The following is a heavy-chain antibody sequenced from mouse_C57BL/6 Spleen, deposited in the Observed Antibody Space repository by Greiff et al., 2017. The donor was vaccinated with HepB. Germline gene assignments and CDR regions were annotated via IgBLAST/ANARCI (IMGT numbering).Heavy chain of an antibody. CDR2: ISDGGSYT. D-gene: IGHD1-1*01. V-gene: IGHV5-4*01. CDR3: ASPYDDGSSYNWFAY. CDR1: GFTFSSYA. J-gene: IGHJ3*01. Sequence: EVQLVESGGGLVKPGGSLKLSCAASGFTFSSYAMSWVRQTPEKRLEWVATISDGGSYTYYPDNVKGRFTISRDNAKNNLYLQMSHLKSEDTAMYYCASPYDDGSSYNWFAYWGQGTLVTVSA.